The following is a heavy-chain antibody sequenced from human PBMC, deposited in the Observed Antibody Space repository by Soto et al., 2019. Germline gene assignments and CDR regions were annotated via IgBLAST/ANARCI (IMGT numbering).Heavy chain of an antibody. V-gene: IGHV3-9*01. J-gene: IGHJ6*02. Sequence: GGSLRLSCAASGFTFDDYAMHWVRQAPGKGLEWVSGISWNSGSIGYADSVKGRFTISRDNAKNSLYLQMNSLRAEDTALYYCAKASTVTKYYYYYGMDVWGQGTTVTVSS. CDR3: AKASTVTKYYYYYGMDV. D-gene: IGHD4-17*01. CDR2: ISWNSGSI. CDR1: GFTFDDYA.